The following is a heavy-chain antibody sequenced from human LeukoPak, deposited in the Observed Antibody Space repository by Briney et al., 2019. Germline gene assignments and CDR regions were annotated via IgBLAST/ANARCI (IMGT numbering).Heavy chain of an antibody. Sequence: GGSLRLSCAASGFTFSSYAMSWVRQAPGKGLEWGSAISGSGGSTYYADSVKGRFTISRDNSKNTLYLQMNSLRAEDTAVYYCAKDRGYDDAFDIWGQGTMVTVSS. D-gene: IGHD5-12*01. CDR3: AKDRGYDDAFDI. CDR2: ISGSGGST. J-gene: IGHJ3*02. V-gene: IGHV3-23*01. CDR1: GFTFSSYA.